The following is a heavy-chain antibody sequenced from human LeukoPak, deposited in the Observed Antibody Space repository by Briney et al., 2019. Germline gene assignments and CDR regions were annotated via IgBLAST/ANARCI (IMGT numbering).Heavy chain of an antibody. D-gene: IGHD1-26*01. J-gene: IGHJ4*02. CDR3: ASVFSEGYYFDY. V-gene: IGHV1-18*01. CDR2: ISAYNGNT. Sequence: ASVKVSCRASGYTFTSYGISWVRQAPGQGLKWMGWISAYNGNTNYAQKLQGRVTMTTDTSTSTAYMELRSLRSDDTAVYYCASVFSEGYYFDYWGQGTLVTVSS. CDR1: GYTFTSYG.